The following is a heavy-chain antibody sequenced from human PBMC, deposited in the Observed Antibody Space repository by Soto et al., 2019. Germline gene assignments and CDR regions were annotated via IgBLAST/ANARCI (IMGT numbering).Heavy chain of an antibody. CDR1: GFSFDDYA. CDR3: AKGGRQWLVTSDFNY. Sequence: VQLVESGGGLVQPGRSLRLSCAAPGFSFDDYAMHWVRQAPGKGLEWVAVVSHDGRNTHYADSVKGRFTISRDSSKNTVSLEMTSLRAEDTAVYYCAKGGRQWLVTSDFNYWGQGALVTVSS. V-gene: IGHV3-30*18. J-gene: IGHJ4*02. CDR2: VSHDGRNT. D-gene: IGHD6-19*01.